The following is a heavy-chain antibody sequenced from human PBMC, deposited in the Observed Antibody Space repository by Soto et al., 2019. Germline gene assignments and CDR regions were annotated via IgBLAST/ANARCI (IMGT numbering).Heavy chain of an antibody. J-gene: IGHJ4*02. CDR1: GFTFSGSA. CDR3: NMMNVETAIVDFDY. Sequence: EVQLVESGGDLVQPGGSLKLSCAASGFTFSGSAMHWDRQASGKGLEWVGRIRSKANGYATVYAASVKGRFTISRDDSKNTAYLQMNSLKTEDTAVYYCNMMNVETAIVDFDYWGQGTLVTVSS. V-gene: IGHV3-73*02. D-gene: IGHD5-18*01. CDR2: IRSKANGYAT.